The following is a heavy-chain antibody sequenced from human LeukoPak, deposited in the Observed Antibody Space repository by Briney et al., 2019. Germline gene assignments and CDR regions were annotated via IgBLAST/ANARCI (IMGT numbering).Heavy chain of an antibody. CDR1: GGSFSGYY. CDR3: ARGVRYFDWSHPGGDY. CDR2: INHSGST. D-gene: IGHD3-9*01. V-gene: IGHV4-34*01. Sequence: PSETLSLTCAVYGGSFSGYYWGWIRQPPGKGLEWIGEINHSGSTNYNPSLKSRVTISVDTSKNQFSLKLSSVTAADTAVYYCARGVRYFDWSHPGGDYWGQGTLVTVSS. J-gene: IGHJ4*02.